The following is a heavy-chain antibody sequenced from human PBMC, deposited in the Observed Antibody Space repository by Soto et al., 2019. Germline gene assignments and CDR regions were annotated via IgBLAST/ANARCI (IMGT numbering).Heavy chain of an antibody. CDR1: GFNFGDYA. Sequence: QVQPVESGGGVVQPGGSLRLSCAASGFNFGDYAMHWVRQAPGKGLEWVAVISGDGRVTFYTDSVKGRFIISRDNSKSTLFLQLNSLRAEDTAVYYCARARYFDGYVKEACDIWGQGILVSVSS. CDR2: ISGDGRVT. V-gene: IGHV3-30-3*01. D-gene: IGHD3-9*01. CDR3: ARARYFDGYVKEACDI. J-gene: IGHJ4*02.